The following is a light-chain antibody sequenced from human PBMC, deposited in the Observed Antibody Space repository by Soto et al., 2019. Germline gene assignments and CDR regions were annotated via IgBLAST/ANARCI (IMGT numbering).Light chain of an antibody. J-gene: IGKJ5*01. V-gene: IGKV1-5*03. Sequence: DIQMTQSPSTLSASVGDRVTITCXASQSISSWLAWYQQKPGKAPKLLIYKASTLKSGVPSRFSGSGSGTDFTLTISSLQPEDFATYYCQQSYSTPHTFGQGTRLEI. CDR2: KAS. CDR1: QSISSW. CDR3: QQSYSTPHT.